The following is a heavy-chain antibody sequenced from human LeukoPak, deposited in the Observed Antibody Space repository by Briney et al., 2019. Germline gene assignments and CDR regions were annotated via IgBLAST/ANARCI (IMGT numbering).Heavy chain of an antibody. Sequence: SETLSLTCAVYGGSFSGYYWSWIRQPPGKGLEWIGEINHSGSTNYNPSLKSRVTISVDKSKNQFSLKLSSVTAADTAVYYCARRVAGTYYFDYWGQGTLVTVSS. CDR1: GGSFSGYY. CDR2: INHSGST. D-gene: IGHD6-19*01. J-gene: IGHJ4*02. V-gene: IGHV4-34*01. CDR3: ARRVAGTYYFDY.